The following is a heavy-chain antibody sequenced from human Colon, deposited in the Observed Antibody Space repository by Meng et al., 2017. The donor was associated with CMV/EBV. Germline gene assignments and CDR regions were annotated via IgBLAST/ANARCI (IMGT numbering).Heavy chain of an antibody. D-gene: IGHD2-2*01. CDR3: ARAHPLIPAASFDYGMDV. Sequence: ASVKVSCKTSGYTFTNCGFSWVRQAPGQGLEWMGWISAYNGNTNYAQKLQGRVTMTTDTSTSTAYMELRSLRSDDTAVYYCARAHPLIPAASFDYGMDVWGQGTTVTVSS. V-gene: IGHV1-18*01. J-gene: IGHJ6*02. CDR2: ISAYNGNT. CDR1: GYTFTNCG.